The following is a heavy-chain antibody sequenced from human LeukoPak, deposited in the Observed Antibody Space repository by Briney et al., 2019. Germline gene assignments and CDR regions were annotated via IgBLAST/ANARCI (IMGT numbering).Heavy chain of an antibody. CDR2: IKNDGSGI. D-gene: IGHD3-10*02. Sequence: PGGSLRLSCAASGFNFVNTWMHWVRQAPGKGLVWVARIKNDGSGIIYADSVEGRFTISRDNARNTVYLQMNSLRAEDTAVYYCAELGITMIGGVWGKGTTVTVSS. CDR3: AELGITMIGGV. CDR1: GFNFVNTW. J-gene: IGHJ6*04. V-gene: IGHV3-74*01.